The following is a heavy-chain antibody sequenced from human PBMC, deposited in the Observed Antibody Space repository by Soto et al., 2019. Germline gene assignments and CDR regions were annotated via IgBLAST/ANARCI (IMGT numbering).Heavy chain of an antibody. J-gene: IGHJ3*02. Sequence: GGSLRLSCAASGFSLSSHGMNWVRQAPGKGLEWVALISSSSSYIYYVDSVKGRFTISRDNAKNSLYLHVSSLRAEDTAFYYCVREATNSTWYGAFDIWGQGAMVTVSS. V-gene: IGHV3-21*06. CDR3: VREATNSTWYGAFDI. D-gene: IGHD6-13*01. CDR2: ISSSSSYI. CDR1: GFSLSSHG.